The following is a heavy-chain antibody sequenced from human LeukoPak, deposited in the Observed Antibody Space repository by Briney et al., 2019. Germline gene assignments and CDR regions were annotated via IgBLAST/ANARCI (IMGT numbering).Heavy chain of an antibody. CDR2: INHSGST. Sequence: SETLSLTCAVYGGSFSGYYWSWIRQPPGKGLEWIGEINHSGSTNYYPSLKSRVTISVDTSKNQFSLKLSSVTAADTAVYYCARSDSGSYFIAFDIWGQGTMVTVSS. J-gene: IGHJ3*02. D-gene: IGHD1-26*01. CDR1: GGSFSGYY. CDR3: ARSDSGSYFIAFDI. V-gene: IGHV4-34*01.